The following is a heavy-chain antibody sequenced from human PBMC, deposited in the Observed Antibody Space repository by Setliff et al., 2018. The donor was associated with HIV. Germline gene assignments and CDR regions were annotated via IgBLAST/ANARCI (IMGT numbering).Heavy chain of an antibody. CDR2: VYASTGHT. D-gene: IGHD1-26*01. CDR3: GRDPGWGALDI. V-gene: IGHV1-8*01. CDR1: GDKFGSFD. Sequence: ASVKVSCKTSGDKFGSFDLNWVRQASGQGLEWVGWVYASTGHTAYARKFEGRVTRTWDPSTGIGYMELKSLRDDYPAVYYCGRDPGWGALDIWGQGTMVTVSS. J-gene: IGHJ3*02.